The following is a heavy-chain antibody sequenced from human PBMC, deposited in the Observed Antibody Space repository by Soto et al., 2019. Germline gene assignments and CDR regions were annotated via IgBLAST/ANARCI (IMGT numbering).Heavy chain of an antibody. CDR1: GFTFSGYG. CDR3: AKDRNRVLFGVAVGMDV. D-gene: IGHD3-3*01. V-gene: IGHV3-30*18. CDR2: ISYDGSNK. J-gene: IGHJ6*02. Sequence: GSLRLSCAASGFTFSGYGMHWVRQAPGKGLEWVAVISYDGSNKHYADSVRGRCTISRDNFKNMLYLQMNSLRAEDTAMYYCAKDRNRVLFGVAVGMDVWGQGTTVTVSS.